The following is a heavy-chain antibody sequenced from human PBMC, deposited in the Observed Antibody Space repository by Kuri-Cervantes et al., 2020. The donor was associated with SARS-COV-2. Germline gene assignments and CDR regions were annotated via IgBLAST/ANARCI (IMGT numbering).Heavy chain of an antibody. V-gene: IGHV3-9*01. CDR2: ISWYSGSI. Sequence: SLKISCAASGFTFDDYAMHWVRQAPGKGLEWVSGISWYSGSIGYADSVKGRFTISRDNAKNSLYLQMNSLRAEDTAVYYCAKDAEYDFWSGYYFDYWGQGTLVTVSS. D-gene: IGHD3-3*01. CDR1: GFTFDDYA. CDR3: AKDAEYDFWSGYYFDY. J-gene: IGHJ4*02.